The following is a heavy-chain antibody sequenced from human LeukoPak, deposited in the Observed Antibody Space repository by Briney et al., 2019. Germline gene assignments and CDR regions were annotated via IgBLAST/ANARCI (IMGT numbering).Heavy chain of an antibody. CDR1: GFNFSTYG. Sequence: GGSLRLSCVVSGFNFSTYGMHWIRQAPGKGLEWVAGISYDGSQKFYGNSVKGRATISRDNSKNSLYLQMNSLRAEDTAVYYCARDLYRIVVVPHYFDYWGQGTLVTVSS. D-gene: IGHD3-22*01. CDR2: ISYDGSQK. V-gene: IGHV3-33*08. CDR3: ARDLYRIVVVPHYFDY. J-gene: IGHJ4*02.